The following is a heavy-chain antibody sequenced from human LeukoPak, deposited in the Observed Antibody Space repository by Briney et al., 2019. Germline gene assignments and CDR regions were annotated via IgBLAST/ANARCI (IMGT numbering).Heavy chain of an antibody. V-gene: IGHV3-21*01. D-gene: IGHD6-6*01. CDR2: ISSSSSYI. CDR1: GFTFSSYS. CDR3: ARGEYSSSSIALDP. Sequence: GGSLRLSCAASGFTFSSYSMNWVRQAPGEGLEWVSSISSSSSYIYYADSVKGRFTISRDNAKNSLYLQMNSLRAEDTAVYYCARGEYSSSSIALDPWGQGTLVTVSS. J-gene: IGHJ5*02.